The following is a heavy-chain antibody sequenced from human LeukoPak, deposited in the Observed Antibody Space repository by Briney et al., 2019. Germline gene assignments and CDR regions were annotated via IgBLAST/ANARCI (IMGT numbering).Heavy chain of an antibody. D-gene: IGHD2-8*01. CDR2: IYYSGST. CDR1: GGSISSGGYY. V-gene: IGHV4-31*03. CDR3: ARHEWVYAMLAY. Sequence: SETLSLTCTVSGGSISSGGYYWSWIRQHPGKGLEWIGYIYYSGSTYYNPSLKSRVTISVDTSKNQFSLKLSSVTAADTAVYYCARHEWVYAMLAYWGQGTLVTVSS. J-gene: IGHJ4*02.